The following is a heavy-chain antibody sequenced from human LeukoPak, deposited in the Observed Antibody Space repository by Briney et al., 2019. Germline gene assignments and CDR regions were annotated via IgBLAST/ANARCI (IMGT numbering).Heavy chain of an antibody. J-gene: IGHJ4*02. D-gene: IGHD3-22*01. Sequence: ASVKVSCKASGYTFTSYYMHWVRQAPGQGLEWMGWINPNSGGTNYAQKFQGRVTMTRDTSISTAYMELSRLRSDDTAVYYCAREPNDSSGYYYGYWGQGTLVTVSS. CDR3: AREPNDSSGYYYGY. V-gene: IGHV1-2*02. CDR1: GYTFTSYY. CDR2: INPNSGGT.